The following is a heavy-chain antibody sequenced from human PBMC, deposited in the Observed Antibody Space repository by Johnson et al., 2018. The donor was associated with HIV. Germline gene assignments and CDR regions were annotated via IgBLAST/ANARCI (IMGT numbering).Heavy chain of an antibody. Sequence: QAQLVESGGGVVQPGRSLRLSCAASGFTFSSYAMHWVRQAPGKGLEWVAVISYDGGNKYYADSVKGRFTISRDNSENTLYLQMNSLRAEDTAIYYCARVASPAELLPWALDLWGQGTMVTVSS. V-gene: IGHV3-30-3*01. J-gene: IGHJ3*01. CDR1: GFTFSSYA. CDR3: ARVASPAELLPWALDL. CDR2: ISYDGGNK. D-gene: IGHD1-14*01.